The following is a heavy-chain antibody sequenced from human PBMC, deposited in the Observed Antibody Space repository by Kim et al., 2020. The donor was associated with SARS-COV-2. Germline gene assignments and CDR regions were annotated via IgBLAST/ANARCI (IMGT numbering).Heavy chain of an antibody. J-gene: IGHJ3*02. V-gene: IGHV3-73*01. D-gene: IGHD1-1*01. CDR2: IRSKVNSYAT. CDR1: GFTFSDSP. Sequence: GGSLRLSCAASGFTFSDSPMHWVRQASGKGLEWVGRIRSKVNSYATGYAASVRGRFTISRDDSKNTAYLQMNSLKIEDTAVYYCTSIPGTTLAFWDAFD. CDR3: TSIPGTTLAFWDAFD.